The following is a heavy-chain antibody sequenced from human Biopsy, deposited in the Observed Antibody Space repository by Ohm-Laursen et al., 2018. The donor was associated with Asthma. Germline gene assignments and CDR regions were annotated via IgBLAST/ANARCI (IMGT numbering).Heavy chain of an antibody. CDR1: GFTFSNYG. V-gene: IGHV3-30*03. Sequence: SLRLSCAASGFTFSNYGMHWVRQAPGKGLEWVAVISFDGSNKDFADSVKGRFTISRDNSKNTMYLEMNSLRVEDTAIYYCARVLESSSWGPFYFFTLDVWGQGTPVTVSS. D-gene: IGHD6-13*01. J-gene: IGHJ6*02. CDR2: ISFDGSNK. CDR3: ARVLESSSWGPFYFFTLDV.